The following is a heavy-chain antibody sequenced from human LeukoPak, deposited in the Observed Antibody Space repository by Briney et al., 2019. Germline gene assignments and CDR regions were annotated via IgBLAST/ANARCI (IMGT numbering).Heavy chain of an antibody. Sequence: PGGSLRLSCAASGFTFSSYAMHWARQAPGKGLEWVAVISYDGSNKYYADSVKGRFTISRDNSKNTLYLQMNSLRAEDTAVYYCASGSPNYYYYGMDVWGQGTTVTVSS. D-gene: IGHD1-26*01. V-gene: IGHV3-30-3*01. CDR3: ASGSPNYYYYGMDV. J-gene: IGHJ6*02. CDR1: GFTFSSYA. CDR2: ISYDGSNK.